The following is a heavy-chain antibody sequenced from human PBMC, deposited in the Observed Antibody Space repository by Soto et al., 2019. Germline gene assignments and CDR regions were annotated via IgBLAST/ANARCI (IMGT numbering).Heavy chain of an antibody. D-gene: IGHD4-4*01. J-gene: IGHJ4*02. Sequence: GGSLRLSCAASGFTFSSYWMHWVRQAPGKGLVWVSRINSDGSSTSYADSVKGRFTISRDNAKNTLYLQMNSLRAEDTAVYYCARGGATTVTTQLYDYWGQGTLVTVSS. CDR3: ARGGATTVTTQLYDY. CDR1: GFTFSSYW. V-gene: IGHV3-74*01. CDR2: INSDGSST.